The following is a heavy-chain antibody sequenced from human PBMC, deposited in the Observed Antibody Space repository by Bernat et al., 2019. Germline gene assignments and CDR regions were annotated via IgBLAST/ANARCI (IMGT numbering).Heavy chain of an antibody. V-gene: IGHV3-30*01. Sequence: QVQLVESGGGVVQPGRSLRLSCAASGFTISSYAMHWVRQAPGKGLEWVAVISYDGSNKYYADSVKGRFTISRYNSKNTLYLQMNSLRAEDTAVYYCDRDGVATIPYYFDYWGQGTLVTVSS. D-gene: IGHD5-12*01. J-gene: IGHJ4*02. CDR1: GFTISSYA. CDR2: ISYDGSNK. CDR3: DRDGVATIPYYFDY.